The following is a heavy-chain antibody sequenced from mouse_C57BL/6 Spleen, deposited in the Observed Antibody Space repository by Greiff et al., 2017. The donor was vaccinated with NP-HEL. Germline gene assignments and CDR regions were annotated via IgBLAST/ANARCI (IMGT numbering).Heavy chain of an antibody. J-gene: IGHJ2*01. CDR2: ISSGSSTI. CDR1: GFTFSDYG. D-gene: IGHD4-1*01. V-gene: IGHV5-17*01. CDR3: ARGSKLGPYYFDY. Sequence: EVKLVESGGGLVKPGGSLKLSCAASGFTFSDYGMHWVRQAPEKGLEWVAYISSGSSTIYYADTVKGRFTISRDNAKNTLFLQMTSLRCEDTAMYYCARGSKLGPYYFDYWGQGTTLTVSS.